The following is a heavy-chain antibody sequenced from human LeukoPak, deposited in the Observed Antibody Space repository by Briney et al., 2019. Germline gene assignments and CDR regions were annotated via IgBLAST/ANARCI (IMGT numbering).Heavy chain of an antibody. CDR2: IYSGGST. V-gene: IGHV3-53*01. Sequence: GGSLRLSCAASGFTVSSNYMSWVRQAPGKGLEWVSVIYSGGSTYYADSVKGRFTISRDNSKNTLYLQMNSLRAEDTAVYYCAAAHGSATRFDYWGQGTPVTVSS. J-gene: IGHJ4*02. CDR1: GFTVSSNY. CDR3: AAAHGSATRFDY. D-gene: IGHD3-10*01.